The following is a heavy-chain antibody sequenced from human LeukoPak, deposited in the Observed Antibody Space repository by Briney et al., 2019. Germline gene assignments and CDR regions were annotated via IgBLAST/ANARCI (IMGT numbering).Heavy chain of an antibody. D-gene: IGHD2-2*01. CDR3: ARGLQYQPLKALGYYYMDV. CDR2: IIPISGTA. CDR1: GGTFSSHA. V-gene: IGHV1-69*05. Sequence: SVKVSCKTSGGTFSSHAIAWVRQAPGQGPEWMGGIIPISGTANYAQKFQGRVTITTDESTSTAYMELSSLTSDDTAVYYCARGLQYQPLKALGYYYMDVWGEGTTVTVSS. J-gene: IGHJ6*03.